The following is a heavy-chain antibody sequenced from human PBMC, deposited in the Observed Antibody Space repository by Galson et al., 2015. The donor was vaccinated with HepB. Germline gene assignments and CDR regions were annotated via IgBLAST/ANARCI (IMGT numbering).Heavy chain of an antibody. CDR1: GFTFSSYA. CDR2: ISYDGSNK. CDR3: ARDVNLDSSGYYGYYFDY. V-gene: IGHV3-30-3*01. Sequence: SLRLSCAASGFTFSSYAMHWVRQAPGKGLEWVAVISYDGSNKYYADSVKGRFTISRDNSKNTLYLQMNSLRAEDTAVYYCARDVNLDSSGYYGYYFDYWGQGTLVTVSS. D-gene: IGHD3-22*01. J-gene: IGHJ4*02.